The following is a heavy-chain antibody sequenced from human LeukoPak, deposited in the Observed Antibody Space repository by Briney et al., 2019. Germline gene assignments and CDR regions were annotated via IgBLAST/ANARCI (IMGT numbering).Heavy chain of an antibody. Sequence: SETLSLTCAVYGRSFSGYYWSWIRQPPGKGLEWIGEINHSGSTNYNPSLKRRVTISVDTSKNQFSLKLSSVTAADTAVYYCARDVAAAGTLGLYYFDYWGQGTLVTVSS. V-gene: IGHV4-34*01. CDR3: ARDVAAAGTLGLYYFDY. CDR2: INHSGST. CDR1: GRSFSGYY. D-gene: IGHD6-13*01. J-gene: IGHJ4*02.